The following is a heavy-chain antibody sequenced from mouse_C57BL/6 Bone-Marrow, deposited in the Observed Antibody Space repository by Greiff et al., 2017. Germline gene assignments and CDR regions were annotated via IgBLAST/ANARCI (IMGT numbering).Heavy chain of an antibody. CDR3: ARLEFDGSSGDWYCDV. Sequence: VQLVESGPELVKPGASVKLSCKASGYTFTSYDINWVKQRPGQGLEWIGWIYPRDGSTKYNEKFKGKATLTVDTSSITAYMELHSLTSEDSAVYFGARLEFDGSSGDWYCDVWGTGTTVTVSS. CDR2: IYPRDGST. CDR1: GYTFTSYD. D-gene: IGHD1-1*01. V-gene: IGHV1-85*01. J-gene: IGHJ1*03.